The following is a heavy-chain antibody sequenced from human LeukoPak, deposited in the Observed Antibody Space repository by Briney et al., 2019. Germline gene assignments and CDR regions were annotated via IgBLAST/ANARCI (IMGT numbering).Heavy chain of an antibody. CDR1: GGTFSSYA. D-gene: IGHD3-10*01. V-gene: IGHV1-69*04. CDR3: ARDIERITMVQGVLNWFDP. CDR2: IIPILGIA. Sequence: ASVKVSCKASGGTFSSYAISWVRQAPGQGLEWMGRIIPILGIANYAQKFQGRVTITADKSTSTAYMELSSLRSEDTAVYYCARDIERITMVQGVLNWFDPWGQGTLVTVSS. J-gene: IGHJ5*02.